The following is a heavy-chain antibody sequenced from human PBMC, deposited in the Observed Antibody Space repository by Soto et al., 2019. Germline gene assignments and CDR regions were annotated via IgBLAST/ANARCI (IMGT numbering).Heavy chain of an antibody. CDR2: ISYDGSNK. CDR1: GFTFSSHG. Sequence: QVQLVESGGGVVQPGRSLRLSCAASGFTFSSHGMHWVRQAPGKGLEWVAVISYDGSNKYYADSVKGRFTISRDNSKNTLYLQMNSLRAEDTAVYYCAKDSDWNYQNNWFDPWGQGTLVTVSS. D-gene: IGHD1-7*01. V-gene: IGHV3-30*18. J-gene: IGHJ5*02. CDR3: AKDSDWNYQNNWFDP.